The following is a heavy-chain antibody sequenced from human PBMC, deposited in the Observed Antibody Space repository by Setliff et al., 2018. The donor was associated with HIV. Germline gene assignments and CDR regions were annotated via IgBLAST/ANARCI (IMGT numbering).Heavy chain of an antibody. CDR2: IIPILGIA. V-gene: IGHV1-69*05. J-gene: IGHJ3*02. Sequence: KVSCKASGGTFSSYAISWVRQAPGQGLEWMGGIIPILGIANYAQKFQGRVTITTDESTSTAYMELSSLRSEDTAVYYCARGVNYYDSSGYAPDAFDIWGQGTMVTVSS. D-gene: IGHD3-22*01. CDR1: GGTFSSYA. CDR3: ARGVNYYDSSGYAPDAFDI.